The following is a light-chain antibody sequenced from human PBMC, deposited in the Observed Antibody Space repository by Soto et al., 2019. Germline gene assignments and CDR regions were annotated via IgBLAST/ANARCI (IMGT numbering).Light chain of an antibody. CDR1: QSVSNN. J-gene: IGKJ1*01. V-gene: IGKV3-11*01. Sequence: DIVMTQSPLSLPVTPGEPASISCMASQSVSNNLAWYQQKPGQAPRLLIYDASNRATGIPARFSGSGSGTDFTLTISSLEPEDFAVYYCQQRSNWPRKFGQGTKVDIK. CDR3: QQRSNWPRK. CDR2: DAS.